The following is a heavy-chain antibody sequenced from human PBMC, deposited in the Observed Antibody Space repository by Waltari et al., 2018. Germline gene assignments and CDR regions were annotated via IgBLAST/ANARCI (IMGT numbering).Heavy chain of an antibody. CDR2: IYYSGST. D-gene: IGHD6-19*01. CDR3: ARQTYRSGDFQH. Sequence: QLQLQESGPGLVKPSETLSLTCTVSGGSISSSSYYWGWIRQPPGKGLEWIGSIYYSGSTYYNPSLKSRVTISVDTSKNQFSLKLSSVTAADTAVYYCARQTYRSGDFQHWGQGTLVTVSS. J-gene: IGHJ1*01. V-gene: IGHV4-39*01. CDR1: GGSISSSSYY.